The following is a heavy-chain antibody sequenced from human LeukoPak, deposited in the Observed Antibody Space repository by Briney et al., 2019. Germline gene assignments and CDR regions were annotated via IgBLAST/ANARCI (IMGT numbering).Heavy chain of an antibody. V-gene: IGHV3-73*01. Sequence: PGRSLRLSCAASGFTFSGSAMHWVRQASGKGLEWVGRIRSKANSYATAYAASVKGRFTISRDDSKNTAYLQMNSLKTEDTAVYYCTYLQAYFDYWGQGTLVTVSS. CDR3: TYLQAYFDY. J-gene: IGHJ4*02. D-gene: IGHD4-11*01. CDR1: GFTFSGSA. CDR2: IRSKANSYAT.